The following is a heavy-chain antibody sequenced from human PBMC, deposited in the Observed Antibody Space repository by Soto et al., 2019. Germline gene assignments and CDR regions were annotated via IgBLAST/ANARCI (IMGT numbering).Heavy chain of an antibody. CDR1: GCTFSSYA. V-gene: IGHV3-23*01. Sequence: PGGSLRLSCAASGCTFSSYAMSWVRQAPGKGLEWVSAISGSGGSTYYADSVKGRFTISRDNSKNTLYLQMNSLRAEDTAVYYCAKDREYYYDSSGYYSGAFDIWGQGTMVTVSS. J-gene: IGHJ3*02. CDR3: AKDREYYYDSSGYYSGAFDI. CDR2: ISGSGGST. D-gene: IGHD3-22*01.